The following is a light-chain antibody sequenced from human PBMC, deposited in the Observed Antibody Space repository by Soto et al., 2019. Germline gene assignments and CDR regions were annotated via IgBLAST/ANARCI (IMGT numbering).Light chain of an antibody. CDR1: QGISSG. CDR2: SAS. V-gene: IGKV1-12*01. Sequence: DIQMTQSPSSVSASIGDKVTITCRASQGISSGLAWYQQKPGKAPKLLIYSASSLQSGVPSRFSGSGSATDFTLSITNLQPEDFATYYCHQASSFPPTFGGGTKVEIK. CDR3: HQASSFPPT. J-gene: IGKJ4*01.